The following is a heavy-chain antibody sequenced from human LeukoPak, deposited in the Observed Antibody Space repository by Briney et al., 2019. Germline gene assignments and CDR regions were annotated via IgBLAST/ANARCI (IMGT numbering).Heavy chain of an antibody. CDR2: INQDETQK. CDR3: ARDRGAYCGGDCYLGFDY. D-gene: IGHD2-21*02. CDR1: GFTFSRSW. Sequence: PGGSLRLSCAASGFTFSRSWMTWVRQAPGKGLEWVANINQDETQKYYADSVKGRFTISRGNAKNSLYLQMNSLRAEDTAIYYCARDRGAYCGGDCYLGFDYWGRGTLVTVSS. V-gene: IGHV3-7*05. J-gene: IGHJ4*01.